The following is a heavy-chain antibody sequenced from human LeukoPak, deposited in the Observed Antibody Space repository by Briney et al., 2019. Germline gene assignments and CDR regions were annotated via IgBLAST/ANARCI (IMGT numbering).Heavy chain of an antibody. J-gene: IGHJ4*02. D-gene: IGHD3-22*01. Sequence: ASVKVSCKASGYTFTSYGISWVRQAPGQGLEWMGWINPNSGGTNYAQKFQGRVTMTRDTSISTAYMELSRLRSDDTAVYYCARGYDSSGYYPGWGQGTLVTVSS. V-gene: IGHV1-2*02. CDR3: ARGYDSSGYYPG. CDR1: GYTFTSYG. CDR2: INPNSGGT.